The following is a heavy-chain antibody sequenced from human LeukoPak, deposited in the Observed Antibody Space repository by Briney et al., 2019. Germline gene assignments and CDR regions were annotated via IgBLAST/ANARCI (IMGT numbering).Heavy chain of an antibody. Sequence: PGGSLRLSCAASGFTFSSYGMHWVRQAPGKGLEWVAFIRYDGSNKYYADSVKGRFTISRDNSKNTLYLQMNSLRAEDTAVYYCAKAVYGYYDFWSGPDYWGQGTLVTVSS. CDR3: AKAVYGYYDFWSGPDY. CDR1: GFTFSSYG. V-gene: IGHV3-30*02. CDR2: IRYDGSNK. D-gene: IGHD3-3*01. J-gene: IGHJ4*02.